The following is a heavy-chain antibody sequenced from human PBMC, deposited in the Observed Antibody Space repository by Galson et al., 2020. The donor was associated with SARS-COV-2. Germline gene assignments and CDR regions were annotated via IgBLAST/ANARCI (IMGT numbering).Heavy chain of an antibody. CDR3: ASQYGSSWYVEYFQH. CDR1: GGSISSGDYY. V-gene: IGHV4-30-4*01. CDR2: IYYSGRT. J-gene: IGHJ1*01. D-gene: IGHD6-13*01. Sequence: SETLSLTCTVSGGSISSGDYYWSWIRQPPGKGLEWIGYIYYSGRTYYNPSLKSRVTISVDTSKNQFSLKLSSVTAADTAVYYCASQYGSSWYVEYFQHWGQGTRVTVPS.